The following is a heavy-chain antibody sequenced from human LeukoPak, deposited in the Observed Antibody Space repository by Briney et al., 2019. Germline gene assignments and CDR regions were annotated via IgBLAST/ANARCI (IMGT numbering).Heavy chain of an antibody. CDR1: GGSISGSY. CDR3: ARLSPYYDFWSGYYTPARDY. D-gene: IGHD3-3*01. CDR2: MYNSGST. Sequence: SETLSLTCTVSGGSISGSYWSWIRQPPGKGLEWIAYMYNSGSTNYNPSLKSRVTISIDTSKNQFSLKLSSVTAADTAVYYCARLSPYYDFWSGYYTPARDYWGQGTLVTVSS. V-gene: IGHV4-59*08. J-gene: IGHJ4*02.